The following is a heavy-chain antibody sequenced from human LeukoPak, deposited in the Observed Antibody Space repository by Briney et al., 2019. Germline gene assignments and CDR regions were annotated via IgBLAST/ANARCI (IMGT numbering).Heavy chain of an antibody. Sequence: SETLSLTCTVSGRSISSYQWSWIRHPARKGLEWIGRIHTSGSTNYNPSLKSRVTMSVDTSKNQFSLKLSSVTAADTAVYYCARDPPRGLNEFLSAFDIWGQGTMVTVSS. J-gene: IGHJ3*02. CDR2: IHTSGST. V-gene: IGHV4-4*07. D-gene: IGHD1-1*01. CDR1: GRSISSYQ. CDR3: ARDPPRGLNEFLSAFDI.